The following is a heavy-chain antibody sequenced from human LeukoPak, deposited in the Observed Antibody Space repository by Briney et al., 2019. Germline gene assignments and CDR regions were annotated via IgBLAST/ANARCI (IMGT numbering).Heavy chain of an antibody. D-gene: IGHD5-18*01. V-gene: IGHV3-23*01. Sequence: GGSLRLSCAASGFVFSTYTMNWVRQTAGKGLEWVSTITGSGLHTFFADSVKGRFTISRDNSKNTLYLQMNSLRAEDTAVYYCAKGSRILDAWGQGSVVTVSS. CDR2: ITGSGLHT. J-gene: IGHJ5*02. CDR3: AKGSRILDA. CDR1: GFVFSTYT.